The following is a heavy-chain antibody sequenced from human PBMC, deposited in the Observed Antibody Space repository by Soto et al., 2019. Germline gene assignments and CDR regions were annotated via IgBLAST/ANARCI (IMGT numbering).Heavy chain of an antibody. D-gene: IGHD6-19*01. CDR2: IGTAGDT. CDR3: ARGGPPSPEWLVPYYYYGMDV. CDR1: GFTFSSYD. J-gene: IGHJ6*02. V-gene: IGHV3-13*01. Sequence: GGSLRLSCAASGFTFSSYDMHWVRQATGKGLEWVSAIGTAGDTYYPGSVKGRFTISRENAKNSLYLQMNSLRAEDTAVYYCARGGPPSPEWLVPYYYYGMDVWGQGTTVTVSS.